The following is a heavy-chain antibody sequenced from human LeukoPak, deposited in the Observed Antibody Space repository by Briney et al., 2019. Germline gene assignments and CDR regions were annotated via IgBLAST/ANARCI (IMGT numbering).Heavy chain of an antibody. V-gene: IGHV4-59*02. Sequence: PSQTLSLTCTVSGGSVNGYYWNWIRQAPGKGLEWIGFIHYSGLTVYSPSLQSRVSMSVDTSRNQFSLDLSSVTAADTALYYCARDPPEDEWNSLDSWGQGILVTVSS. CDR3: ARDPPEDEWNSLDS. J-gene: IGHJ4*02. CDR1: GGSVNGYY. CDR2: IHYSGLT. D-gene: IGHD1-7*01.